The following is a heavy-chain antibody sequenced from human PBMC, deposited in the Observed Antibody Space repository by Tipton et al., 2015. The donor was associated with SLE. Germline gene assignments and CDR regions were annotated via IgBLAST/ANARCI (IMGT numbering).Heavy chain of an antibody. J-gene: IGHJ2*01. CDR1: GFTFSSYG. CDR3: ARHFPSTQWLSAFWYFDL. Sequence: QLVQSGGGVVQPGGSLRLSCAASGFTFSSYGMHWIRQPPGKGLEWIGYIYTSGSTNYNPSLKSRVTISVDTSRNQFSLKLSSVTAADTAVYYCARHFPSTQWLSAFWYFDLWGRGTLVTVSS. V-gene: IGHV4-4*09. D-gene: IGHD6-19*01. CDR2: IYTSGST.